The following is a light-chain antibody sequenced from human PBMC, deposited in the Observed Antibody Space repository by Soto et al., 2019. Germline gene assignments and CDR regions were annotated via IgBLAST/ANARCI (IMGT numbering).Light chain of an antibody. CDR2: DAS. CDR3: QQHRSYPVT. CDR1: QGIAIW. Sequence: ILMTQSPSSLSASTGDRVTITCRASQGIAIWLSWYQQKPGKAPNLIIYDASNLKSGVPSRFSGSGSGTEFTLTISSLQPEDFASYYCQQHRSYPVTFGGGTKVDIK. V-gene: IGKV1-5*01. J-gene: IGKJ4*01.